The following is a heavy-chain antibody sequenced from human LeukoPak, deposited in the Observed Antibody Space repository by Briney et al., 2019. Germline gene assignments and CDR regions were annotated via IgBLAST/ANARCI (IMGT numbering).Heavy chain of an antibody. J-gene: IGHJ4*02. CDR2: INRNSGDT. CDR3: ARGYRGYSNFLDFDY. D-gene: IGHD4-11*01. Sequence: GASVTVSCKASGYTFTGYYLHWVRQAPGQGLAGVGWINRNSGDTHYAQKFQGRVAMTRDTSISTAYMELSRLRSDDTAVYYCARGYRGYSNFLDFDYWGQGTLVTVSS. V-gene: IGHV1-2*02. CDR1: GYTFTGYY.